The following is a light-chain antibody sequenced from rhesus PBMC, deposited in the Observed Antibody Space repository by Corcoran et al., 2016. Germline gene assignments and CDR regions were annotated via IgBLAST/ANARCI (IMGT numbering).Light chain of an antibody. V-gene: IGKV1-69*01. CDR2: RTS. CDR3: QQHDSSPWT. Sequence: DIQMTQSPSSLSASVGDRVTITCRASQGISNWLAWYQQKPGKAPKLLIYRTSNLETGVPSRFSGSGFGTAFTLTFSSLQPEDIATYYCQQHDSSPWTFGQGTKVEIK. CDR1: QGISNW. J-gene: IGKJ1*01.